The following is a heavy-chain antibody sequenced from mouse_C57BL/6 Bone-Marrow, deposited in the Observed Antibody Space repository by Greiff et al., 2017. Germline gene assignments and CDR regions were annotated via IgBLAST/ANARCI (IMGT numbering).Heavy chain of an antibody. CDR3: AKDSPWYAY. V-gene: IGHV5-17*01. Sequence: DVMLVASGGGLVKPGGSLKLSCAASGFTFSDYGMHWVRQAPEMGLEWVAYISSSSSTISYADTVKGRFTISRDNAKNTLFLQMTSLRSEATAVYCCAKDSPWYAYWGQGTLVTVSA. CDR2: ISSSSSTI. J-gene: IGHJ3*01. CDR1: GFTFSDYG.